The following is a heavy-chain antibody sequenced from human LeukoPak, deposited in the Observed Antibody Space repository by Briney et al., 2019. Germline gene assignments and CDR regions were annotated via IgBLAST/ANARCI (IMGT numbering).Heavy chain of an antibody. CDR3: AKLPGGSSSGWFQYYYYYYGMDV. CDR1: GFTFSSYA. D-gene: IGHD6-19*01. Sequence: GGSLRLSCAASGFTFSSYAMHWVRQASGKGLEWVAVISYDGSNKYYADSVKGRFTISRDNSKNTLYLQMNSLRAEDTAVYYCAKLPGGSSSGWFQYYYYYYGMDVWGQGTTVTVSS. CDR2: ISYDGSNK. J-gene: IGHJ6*02. V-gene: IGHV3-30*18.